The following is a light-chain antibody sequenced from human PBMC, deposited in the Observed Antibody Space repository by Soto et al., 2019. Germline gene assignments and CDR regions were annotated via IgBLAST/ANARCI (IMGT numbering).Light chain of an antibody. Sequence: QSVLTQPASVSGSPGQSITISCTGTSRDVGGYNYVSWYQQHSGKAPKLMIYDVSNQPSGVSNRFSGSKSGNTASLTISGLQAEDEADYYCGSYASSSTLYVFGTGTKVTVL. CDR3: GSYASSSTLYV. CDR1: SRDVGGYNY. V-gene: IGLV2-14*01. CDR2: DVS. J-gene: IGLJ1*01.